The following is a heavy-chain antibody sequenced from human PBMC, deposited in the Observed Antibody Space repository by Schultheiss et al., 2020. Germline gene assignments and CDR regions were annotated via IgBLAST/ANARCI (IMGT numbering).Heavy chain of an antibody. V-gene: IGHV4-61*05. Sequence: SQTLSLTCTVSGGSISSNGYYWSWVSQPPGKGLEWIGFMYDSGSSKYNPSLKSRVTMSVDTSKNQFSLKLSSVTAADTAMYYCARYVNYDILTGYYNTHYNWFDPWGQGTLVTVYS. CDR1: GGSISSNGYY. J-gene: IGHJ5*02. CDR3: ARYVNYDILTGYYNTHYNWFDP. CDR2: MYDSGSS. D-gene: IGHD3-9*01.